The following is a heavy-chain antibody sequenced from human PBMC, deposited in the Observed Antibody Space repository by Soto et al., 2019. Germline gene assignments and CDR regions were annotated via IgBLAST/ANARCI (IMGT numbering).Heavy chain of an antibody. CDR3: ARAVRYHWNYDFDY. Sequence: QVQLVQSGAQVKKPGASVKASCKASGYTFTSYYMHWVRLAPGQGLEWMGIIKPSGRSTSYAKKCLGRVTMTRETSTSPVYMDLSSLRSEDTSVSYCARAVRYHWNYDFDYWGQGTLVTVSS. V-gene: IGHV1-46*03. CDR1: GYTFTSYY. D-gene: IGHD1-7*01. CDR2: IKPSGRST. J-gene: IGHJ4*01.